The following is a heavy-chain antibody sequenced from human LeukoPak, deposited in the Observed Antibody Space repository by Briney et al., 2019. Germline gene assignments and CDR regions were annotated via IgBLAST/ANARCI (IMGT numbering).Heavy chain of an antibody. J-gene: IGHJ3*02. Sequence: ASVKVSCKASGYSFSRYGITWVRQAPGQGLEWMGWISAYNGDTHYAQKLQGRVTMATDTSTSTAYMELRSLRFDDTAVYYCARDFVGFGELFDLFDIWGQGTMVTVSS. V-gene: IGHV1-18*01. CDR2: ISAYNGDT. D-gene: IGHD3-10*01. CDR1: GYSFSRYG. CDR3: ARDFVGFGELFDLFDI.